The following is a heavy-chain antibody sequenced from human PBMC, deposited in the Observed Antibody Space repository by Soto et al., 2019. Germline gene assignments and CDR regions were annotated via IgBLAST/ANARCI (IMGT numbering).Heavy chain of an antibody. V-gene: IGHV4-39*01. J-gene: IGHJ3*02. CDR1: GGSISRSNYY. CDR2: IYYSENP. Sequence: QLQLQESGPGLVKPSETLSLTCTVSGGSISRSNYYWGWVRQPPGQGLEWIGSIYYSENPYYNPSLKSRVXXSXDXXKNQFSLRLSSVTAADTAVYYCVSRTVTTFNAFDIWGQGTMVTVSS. D-gene: IGHD4-17*01. CDR3: VSRTVTTFNAFDI.